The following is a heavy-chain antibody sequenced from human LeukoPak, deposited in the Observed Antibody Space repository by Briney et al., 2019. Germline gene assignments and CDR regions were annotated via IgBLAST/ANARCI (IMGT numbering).Heavy chain of an antibody. V-gene: IGHV4-39*07. Sequence: SEALSLTCTASGGSISISSDYWGWIRQPPGKGLEWIGEVHLDGRTNYNPPLESRLTISVDLSENHVSLKLTSVTAADTAVYYCAREGGFYRPLDYSGQGTLVTVSS. D-gene: IGHD3-3*01. CDR1: GGSISISSDY. CDR3: AREGGFYRPLDY. J-gene: IGHJ4*02. CDR2: VHLDGRT.